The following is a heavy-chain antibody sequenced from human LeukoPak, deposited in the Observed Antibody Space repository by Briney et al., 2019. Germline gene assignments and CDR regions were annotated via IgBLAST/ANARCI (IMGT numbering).Heavy chain of an antibody. V-gene: IGHV4-39*01. CDR3: ARLPRPGTAEAGTNAFDI. D-gene: IGHD6-19*01. J-gene: IGHJ3*02. CDR2: IYYSGST. Sequence: PSETLSLTCTVSGGSISSSSYYWGWIRQPPGKGLEWIGSIYYSGSTYYNPSLKSRVTISVDTSKNQFSLKLSSVTAADTAVYYCARLPRPGTAEAGTNAFDIWGQGTMVTVSS. CDR1: GGSISSSSYY.